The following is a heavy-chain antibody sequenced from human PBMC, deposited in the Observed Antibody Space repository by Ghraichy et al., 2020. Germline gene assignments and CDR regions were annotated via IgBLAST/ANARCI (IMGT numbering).Heavy chain of an antibody. Sequence: GGSLRLSCAASGFTFSSYDMHWVRQATGKGLEWVSAIGTAGDTYYPGSVKGRFTISRENAKNSLYLQMNSLRAGDTAVYYCARGNYYGSGSDIDYWGQGTLVTVSS. V-gene: IGHV3-13*04. D-gene: IGHD3-10*01. CDR2: IGTAGDT. J-gene: IGHJ4*02. CDR3: ARGNYYGSGSDIDY. CDR1: GFTFSSYD.